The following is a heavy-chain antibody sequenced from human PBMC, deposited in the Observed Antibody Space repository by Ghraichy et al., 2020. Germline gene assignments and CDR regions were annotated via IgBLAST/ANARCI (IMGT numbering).Heavy chain of an antibody. CDR3: AKDLWPVAGYYYGMDV. J-gene: IGHJ6*02. V-gene: IGHV3-30*18. D-gene: IGHD6-19*01. CDR1: GFTFSSYG. Sequence: GGSLRLSCAASGFTFSSYGLHWVRQAPGKRLEWVALISYDGNHRYYADSVKGRFTISSDNSMNTLFLQMNTLRPEDTAVYYCAKDLWPVAGYYYGMDVWGQGTTVSVSS. CDR2: ISYDGNHR.